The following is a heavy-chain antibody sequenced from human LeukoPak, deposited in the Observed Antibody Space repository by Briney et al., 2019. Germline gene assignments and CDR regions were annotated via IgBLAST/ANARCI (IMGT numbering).Heavy chain of an antibody. D-gene: IGHD3-3*01. Sequence: ASVKVSCKTSGYTSTGYYMHWVRQAPGQGLEWMGWINPNSGGTNYAQKFQGRVTMTRDTSISTAYMELSRLRSDDTAVYYCARDFNDFWSGIVDYWGQGTLVTVSS. CDR2: INPNSGGT. CDR3: ARDFNDFWSGIVDY. J-gene: IGHJ4*02. V-gene: IGHV1-2*02. CDR1: GYTSTGYY.